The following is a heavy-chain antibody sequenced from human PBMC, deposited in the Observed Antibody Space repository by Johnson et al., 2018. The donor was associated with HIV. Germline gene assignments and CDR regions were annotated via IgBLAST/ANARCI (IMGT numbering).Heavy chain of an antibody. CDR3: ARSQVAATSEGAFDI. J-gene: IGHJ3*02. CDR1: GFTFDDYG. CDR2: ISSSGSTI. Sequence: VQLVESGGGVVRPGGSLRVSCAASGFTFDDYGMSWVRQAPGKGLEWVSYISSSGSTIYYADSVKGRFTISRDNAKNSLYLQMNSLRAEDTAVYYCARSQVAATSEGAFDIWGQGTMVTVSS. D-gene: IGHD2-15*01. V-gene: IGHV3-48*03.